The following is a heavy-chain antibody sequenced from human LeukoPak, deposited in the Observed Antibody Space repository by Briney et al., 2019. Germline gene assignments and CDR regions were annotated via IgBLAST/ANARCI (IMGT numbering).Heavy chain of an antibody. V-gene: IGHV4-61*01. Sequence: SETLSLTCTVSGGSVSSGSYYWSWIRQPPGKGLEWIGYIYYSGSTNYNPSLKSRVTISVDTSKNQFSLKLSSVTAADTAAYYCARGFGEPPPLYYYGMDVWGQGTTVTVSS. D-gene: IGHD3-10*01. CDR1: GGSVSSGSYY. CDR2: IYYSGST. CDR3: ARGFGEPPPLYYYGMDV. J-gene: IGHJ6*02.